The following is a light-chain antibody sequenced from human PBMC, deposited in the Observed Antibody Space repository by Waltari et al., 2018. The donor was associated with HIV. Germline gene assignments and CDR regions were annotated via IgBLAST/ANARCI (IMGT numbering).Light chain of an antibody. J-gene: IGLJ1*01. CDR1: NIGGKH. V-gene: IGLV3-21*02. CDR2: SDT. CDR3: QVWNSDHFV. Sequence: SYLVTQPPSVSVAPGQTARLTCGGDNIGGKHVHWYQQRPGQAPVLVIYSDTDRPSGIPARFSGSNSGNTATLTITRVGAGDEADYYCQVWNSDHFVFGGGTKVIVL.